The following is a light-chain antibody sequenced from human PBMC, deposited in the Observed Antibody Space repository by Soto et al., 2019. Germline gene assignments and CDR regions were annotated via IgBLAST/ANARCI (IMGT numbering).Light chain of an antibody. J-gene: IGKJ2*01. CDR1: QSVSSSY. Sequence: EIVLTQSPGTLSLSPGERATLSCRASQSVSSSYLAWYQHKPGQAPRLLIYGASSRATGIPDRFSGSGSGTDFTLTISRLAPEDFAVYSCQQYGSSPHTFGQGPKLEIK. V-gene: IGKV3-20*01. CDR3: QQYGSSPHT. CDR2: GAS.